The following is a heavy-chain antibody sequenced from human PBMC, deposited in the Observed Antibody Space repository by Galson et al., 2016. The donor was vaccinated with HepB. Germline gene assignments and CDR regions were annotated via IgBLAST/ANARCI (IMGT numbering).Heavy chain of an antibody. CDR2: ISNSRNTI. V-gene: IGHV3-11*01. Sequence: SLRLSCAASGFTFSDYYMSWIRQAPGKGLEWVSYISNSRNTIKYADSVKGRFTISRDNAKNALYLQINSLRAEDTAVYYCVRDSSRGLATPHWGQGTLVTVSS. CDR1: GFTFSDYY. J-gene: IGHJ1*01. D-gene: IGHD2-15*01. CDR3: VRDSSRGLATPH.